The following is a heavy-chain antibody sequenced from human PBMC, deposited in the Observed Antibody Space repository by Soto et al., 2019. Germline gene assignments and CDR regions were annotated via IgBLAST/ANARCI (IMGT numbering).Heavy chain of an antibody. CDR1: GFTFSSYA. J-gene: IGHJ6*02. CDR3: ARDFNSVGPRTYYDILTGYHPSFEGYYYYGMDV. Sequence: GGSLRLSCAASGFTFSSYAMHWVRQAPGKGLEWVAVISYDGSNKYYADSVKGRFTISRDNSKNTLYLQMNSLRAEDTAVYYCARDFNSVGPRTYYDILTGYHPSFEGYYYYGMDVWGQGTTVTVSS. V-gene: IGHV3-30-3*01. D-gene: IGHD3-9*01. CDR2: ISYDGSNK.